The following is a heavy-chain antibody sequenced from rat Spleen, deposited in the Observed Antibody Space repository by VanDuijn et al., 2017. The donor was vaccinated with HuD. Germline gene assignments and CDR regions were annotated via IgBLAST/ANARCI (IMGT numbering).Heavy chain of an antibody. Sequence: EVQLVESGGGLVQPGRSLKLSCAASGFTFSDYYMAWVRQAPKKGLEWVASISYEGSSTYYRDSVKGRFTISRDNAKSTLYLQMDSLRSEDTATYYCTTYWYNSGLDYWGQGVMVTVSS. V-gene: IGHV5-20*01. CDR2: ISYEGSST. D-gene: IGHD4-3*01. J-gene: IGHJ2*01. CDR3: TTYWYNSGLDY. CDR1: GFTFSDYY.